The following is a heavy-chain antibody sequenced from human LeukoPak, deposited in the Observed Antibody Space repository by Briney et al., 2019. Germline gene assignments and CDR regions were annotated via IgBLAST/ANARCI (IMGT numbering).Heavy chain of an antibody. CDR2: IKSKTDGGTT. Sequence: GGSLRLSCAASGFTFSNAWMSWVRQAPGKGLEWVGRIKSKTDGGTTDYAAPVKGRFTISRDDSKNTLYLQMNSLKTEDTAVYYCTTSYDILAGYFDWGQGTLVTVSS. D-gene: IGHD3-9*01. CDR1: GFTFSNAW. J-gene: IGHJ4*02. CDR3: TTSYDILAGYFD. V-gene: IGHV3-15*01.